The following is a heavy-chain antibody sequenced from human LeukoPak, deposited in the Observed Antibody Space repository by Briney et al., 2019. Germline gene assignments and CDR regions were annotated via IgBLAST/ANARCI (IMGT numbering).Heavy chain of an antibody. CDR3: ARDGCTNGVCYFYYFDY. CDR1: GYTFTSYG. V-gene: IGHV1-18*01. D-gene: IGHD2-8*01. J-gene: IGHJ4*02. Sequence: AASVKVSCKASGYTFTSYGISWVRQAPRQGLAWMGWISAYNGNTNYAQKLQGRVTMTTDTSTSTAYMELRSLRSDDTAVYYCARDGCTNGVCYFYYFDYWGQGTLVTVSS. CDR2: ISAYNGNT.